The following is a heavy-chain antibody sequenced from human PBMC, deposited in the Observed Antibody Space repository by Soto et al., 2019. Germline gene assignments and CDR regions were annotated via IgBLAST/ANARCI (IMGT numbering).Heavy chain of an antibody. V-gene: IGHV1-69*13. J-gene: IGHJ4*02. D-gene: IGHD3-3*01. CDR2: IIPIFGTA. CDR3: ARVVNDFWSGYYFDY. Sequence: SVKVSCKASGGTFSSYAISWVRQAPGQGLEWMGGIIPIFGTANYAQKFQGRVTITADESTSTAYMELSSLRSEDTAVYYCARVVNDFWSGYYFDYWGQGTLVTVSS. CDR1: GGTFSSYA.